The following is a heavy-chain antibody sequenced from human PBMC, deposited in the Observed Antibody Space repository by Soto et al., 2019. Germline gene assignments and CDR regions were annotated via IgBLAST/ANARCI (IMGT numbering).Heavy chain of an antibody. V-gene: IGHV4-39*01. Sequence: QLQLQESGPGLVKPSETLSLTCSVSGGSISTTDYYWGWIRQPPEKGLEWIGSIYYSGSTYYNPSLNSRVFLSVHTAFNQLSLMLSSGTAADPAVYYCARGVLYGGDHPPHMDAFDIWGKATMVTVSS. CDR1: GGSISTTDYY. CDR3: ARGVLYGGDHPPHMDAFDI. J-gene: IGHJ3*02. D-gene: IGHD2-21*02. CDR2: IYYSGST.